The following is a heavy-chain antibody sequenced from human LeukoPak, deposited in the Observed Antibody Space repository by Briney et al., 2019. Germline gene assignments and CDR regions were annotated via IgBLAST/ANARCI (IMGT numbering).Heavy chain of an antibody. D-gene: IGHD1-26*01. J-gene: IGHJ5*02. CDR2: ISSSSSSTI. CDR1: GFTFSSYS. Sequence: GGSLRLSCAASGFTFSSYSMNWVRQAPGKGLEWVSYISSSSSSTIYYADSVKGRFTISRDNAKNSLYLQMNSLRAEDTAVYYCARDLQGATTLYNWFDPWGQGTLVTVSS. V-gene: IGHV3-48*01. CDR3: ARDLQGATTLYNWFDP.